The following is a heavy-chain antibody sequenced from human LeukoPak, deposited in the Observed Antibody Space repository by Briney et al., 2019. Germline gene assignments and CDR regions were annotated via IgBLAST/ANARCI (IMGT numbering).Heavy chain of an antibody. D-gene: IGHD3-22*01. CDR2: INHSGST. CDR3: ARGPYSYDSSGAFDI. J-gene: IGHJ3*02. Sequence: SETLSLTCAVYGGSFSGYYWSWLREPPGKGLEWLGEINHSGSTNYNPSLKSRVTISVDKSKNQFSLKLSSVTTADTAVYFCARGPYSYDSSGAFDIWGQGTMVTVSS. CDR1: GGSFSGYY. V-gene: IGHV4-34*01.